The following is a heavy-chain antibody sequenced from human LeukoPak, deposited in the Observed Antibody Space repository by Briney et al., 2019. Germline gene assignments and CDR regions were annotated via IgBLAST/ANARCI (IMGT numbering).Heavy chain of an antibody. V-gene: IGHV3-30*14. CDR2: IPYDGSNK. CDR3: ARYLRTPDVAFDI. J-gene: IGHJ3*02. Sequence: GGSLRLSCAASGFTFSSYAMHWVRQAPGKGLEWEADIPYDGSNKYYADSVKGRFTISRDSSKNTLYLQMNSLRAEDTAVYYCARYLRTPDVAFDIWGQGTMVTVSS. D-gene: IGHD4-23*01. CDR1: GFTFSSYA.